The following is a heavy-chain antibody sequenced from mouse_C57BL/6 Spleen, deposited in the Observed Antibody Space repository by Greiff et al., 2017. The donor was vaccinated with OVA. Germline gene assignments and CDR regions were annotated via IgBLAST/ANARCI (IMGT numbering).Heavy chain of an antibody. CDR3: ARPTTVVAGDY. V-gene: IGHV1-9*01. J-gene: IGHJ2*01. D-gene: IGHD1-1*01. Sequence: QVQLQQSGAELMKPGASVKLSCKATGYTFTGYWIEWVKQRPGHGLEWIGEILPGSGSTNYNEKFKGKATFTADTSSNTAYMHLSGLTTEDSATYYCARPTTVVAGDYWGQGTTLTVAS. CDR2: ILPGSGST. CDR1: GYTFTGYW.